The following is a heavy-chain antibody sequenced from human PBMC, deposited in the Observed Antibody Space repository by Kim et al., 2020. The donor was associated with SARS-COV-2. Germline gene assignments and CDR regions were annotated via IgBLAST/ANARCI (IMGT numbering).Heavy chain of an antibody. CDR3: ARGHSYGSFRDYFDY. V-gene: IGHV1-69*13. CDR1: GGTFSSYA. J-gene: IGHJ4*02. Sequence: SVKVSCKASGGTFSSYAISWVRQAPGQGLEWMGGIIPIFGTANYAQKFQGRVTITADESTSTAYMELSSLRSEDTAVYYCARGHSYGSFRDYFDYWGQGTLVTVSS. CDR2: IIPIFGTA. D-gene: IGHD5-18*01.